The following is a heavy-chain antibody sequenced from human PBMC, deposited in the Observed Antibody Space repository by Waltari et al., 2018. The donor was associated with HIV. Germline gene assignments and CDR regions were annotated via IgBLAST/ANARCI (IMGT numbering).Heavy chain of an antibody. V-gene: IGHV4-39*01. J-gene: IGHJ3*02. CDR3: ARATPSPVLTDAFDI. D-gene: IGHD2-15*01. CDR1: GGPLSSRSYY. CDR2: IYYSGST. Sequence: QLQLQESGPGLVKPSETLSLTCTVSGGPLSSRSYYWGRIRWPPGKGLEWIGSIYYSGSTYYNPSLKSRVTISVDTSKNQFSLKLSSVTAADTAVYYCARATPSPVLTDAFDIWGQGTMVTVSS.